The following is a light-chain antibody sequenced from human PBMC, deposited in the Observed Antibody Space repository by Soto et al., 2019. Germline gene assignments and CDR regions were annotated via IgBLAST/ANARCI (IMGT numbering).Light chain of an antibody. CDR3: CSHTSSNTYV. CDR1: SSDVGSSNL. Sequence: QSALTQPASVSGSPGQSITISCTGTSSDVGSSNLVSWYQQHPGKAPKLMIFEVNTRPSGVSNRFSGSKSGNTASLTISGLQAEDEADYYCCSHTSSNTYVFVTGTKLTVL. J-gene: IGLJ1*01. CDR2: EVN. V-gene: IGLV2-23*02.